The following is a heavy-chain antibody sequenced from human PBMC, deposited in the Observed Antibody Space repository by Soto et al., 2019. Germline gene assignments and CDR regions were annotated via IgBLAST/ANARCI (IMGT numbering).Heavy chain of an antibody. D-gene: IGHD3-10*01. J-gene: IGHJ6*02. CDR2: ISYDGSNK. CDR3: ARWFGESTVRFGMDV. CDR1: GFTFSSYA. Sequence: QVQLVESGGGVVQPGRSLRLSCAASGFTFSSYAMHWVRQAPGKGLEWVAVISYDGSNKYYADSVKSRFTISRDNSKNTLYLQMISLRGEDTAVYYCARWFGESTVRFGMDVWGQGTTVTVSS. V-gene: IGHV3-30-3*01.